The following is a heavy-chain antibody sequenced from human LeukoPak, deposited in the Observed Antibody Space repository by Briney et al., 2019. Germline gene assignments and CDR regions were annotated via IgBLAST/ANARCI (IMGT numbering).Heavy chain of an antibody. CDR1: GYTFTSYD. Sequence: APVKVSCKASGYTFTSYDIGWVRQAPGQGLEWMGWISTYNDNTHYAQKLQGRVTMTTDTSTSTVYMELKSLRSDDTAVYYCARIQSRIIAARPGNPAFDYWGRGTLVTVSS. CDR3: ARIQSRIIAARPGNPAFDY. J-gene: IGHJ4*02. D-gene: IGHD6-6*01. V-gene: IGHV1-18*01. CDR2: ISTYNDNT.